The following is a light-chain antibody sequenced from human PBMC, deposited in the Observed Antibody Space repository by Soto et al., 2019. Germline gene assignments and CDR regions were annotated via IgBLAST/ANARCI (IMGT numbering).Light chain of an antibody. Sequence: IVMTQSPATLSVSPWERVTLSCRASQSVSSNLAWYQQKPGQAPRLLISGASTRVTGIPARFSGSGSGTDFTLTISSLQSEDFAVYYCQQYNNWPPSTFGQGTKVDIK. V-gene: IGKV3-15*01. J-gene: IGKJ1*01. CDR3: QQYNNWPPST. CDR2: GAS. CDR1: QSVSSN.